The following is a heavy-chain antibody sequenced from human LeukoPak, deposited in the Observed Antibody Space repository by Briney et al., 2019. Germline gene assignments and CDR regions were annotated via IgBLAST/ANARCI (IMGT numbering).Heavy chain of an antibody. D-gene: IGHD1-26*01. CDR2: MSGSGDNS. J-gene: IGHJ4*02. CDR1: GFTFSTYA. V-gene: IGHV3-23*01. Sequence: PGGSLRLSCAASGFTFSTYAMSWVRQAPGKGLEWVSAMSGSGDNSYYADSVKGRFTISRDNSKNTLYLQMNSLRAEDTAVYYCAKEVIVGVSFDYWGQGTLVTVSS. CDR3: AKEVIVGVSFDY.